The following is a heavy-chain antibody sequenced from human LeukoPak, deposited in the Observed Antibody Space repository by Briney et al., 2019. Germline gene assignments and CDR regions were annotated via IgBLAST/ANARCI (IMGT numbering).Heavy chain of an antibody. J-gene: IGHJ6*02. Sequence: ASVKVSCKASGGTFSSYAISWVRQAPGQGLERMGRIIPILGIPNYAQKFQGRVTITADKSTSTAYMELSSLRSEDTAVYYCAREGIAAAGTPIYYYYGMDVWGQGTTVTVSS. CDR3: AREGIAAAGTPIYYYYGMDV. D-gene: IGHD6-13*01. CDR2: IIPILGIP. V-gene: IGHV1-69*04. CDR1: GGTFSSYA.